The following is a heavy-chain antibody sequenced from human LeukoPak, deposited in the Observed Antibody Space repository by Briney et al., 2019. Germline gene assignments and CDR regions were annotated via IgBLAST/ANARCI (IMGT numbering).Heavy chain of an antibody. CDR1: GGSISSSNW. CDR3: ARAMDSGSSTFDY. CDR2: IYHSGST. V-gene: IGHV4-4*02. J-gene: IGHJ4*02. Sequence: SETLSLTCAVSGGSISSSNWWSWVRQPPGKGLEWIGEIYHSGSTNYNPSLKSRVTISVDTSKNQFSLKLSSVTAADTAVYYCARAMDSGSSTFDYWGQGTLVTVSS. D-gene: IGHD1-26*01.